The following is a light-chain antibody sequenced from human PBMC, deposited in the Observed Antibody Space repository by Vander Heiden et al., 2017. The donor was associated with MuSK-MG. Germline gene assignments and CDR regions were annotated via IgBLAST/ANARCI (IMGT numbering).Light chain of an antibody. CDR2: EVS. CDR3: CSYAGSSTWV. CDR1: SSDVGSYNL. J-gene: IGLJ2*01. V-gene: IGLV2-23*02. Sequence: QSALTQPASAPGSPGQSITISCTGTSSDVGSYNLVSWYQQHPGKAPKLMIYEVSKRPSGVSNRFSGSKSGNTASLTISGLQAEDEADYYCCSYAGSSTWVFGGGTKLTVL.